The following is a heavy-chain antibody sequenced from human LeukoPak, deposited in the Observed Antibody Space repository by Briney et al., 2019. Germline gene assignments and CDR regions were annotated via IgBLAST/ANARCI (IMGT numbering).Heavy chain of an antibody. CDR2: TKQDGSEK. J-gene: IGHJ4*02. Sequence: GGSLRLSCAASGFTFSSYAMHWVRQAPGKGLEWVANTKQDGSEKYYVDSVKGRFTISRDNAKNSLNLQMNSLRAEDTAVYYCARVGGYNYNFDYWGQGTLVTVSS. CDR3: ARVGGYNYNFDY. D-gene: IGHD5-24*01. V-gene: IGHV3-7*01. CDR1: GFTFSSYA.